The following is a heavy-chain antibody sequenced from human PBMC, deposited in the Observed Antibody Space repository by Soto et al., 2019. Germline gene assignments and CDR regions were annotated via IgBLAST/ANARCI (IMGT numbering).Heavy chain of an antibody. V-gene: IGHV3-33*01. CDR2: IWYDGSNK. Sequence: GGSLRLSCAASGFTFSSYGMHWVRQAPGKGLEWVAVIWYDGSNKYYADSVKGRFTISRDNSKNTLYLQMNSLRAEDTAVYYCARGPTTVTTLRYYYYYYMDVWGKGTTVTVSS. J-gene: IGHJ6*03. CDR1: GFTFSSYG. CDR3: ARGPTTVTTLRYYYYYYMDV. D-gene: IGHD4-17*01.